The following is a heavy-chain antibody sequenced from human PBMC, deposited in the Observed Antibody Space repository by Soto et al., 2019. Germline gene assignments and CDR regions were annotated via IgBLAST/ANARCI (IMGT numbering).Heavy chain of an antibody. J-gene: IGHJ3*02. CDR2: ISYDGSNK. Sequence: QVQLVESGGGVVQPGRSLRLYCAASGFTFSSYAMHWVRQAPGKGLEWVAVISYDGSNKYYADSVKGRFTISRDNSKNTLYLQMNSLRAEDTAVYYCARDRGWITMVRDKPGGAFDIWGQGTMVTVSS. V-gene: IGHV3-30-3*01. CDR1: GFTFSSYA. CDR3: ARDRGWITMVRDKPGGAFDI. D-gene: IGHD3-10*01.